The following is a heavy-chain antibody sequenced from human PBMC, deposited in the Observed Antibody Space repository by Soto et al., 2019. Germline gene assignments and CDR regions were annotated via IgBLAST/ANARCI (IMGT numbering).Heavy chain of an antibody. J-gene: IGHJ4*02. D-gene: IGHD7-27*01. CDR1: GGSINNHY. CDR2: VYYTGST. V-gene: IGHV4-59*11. CDR3: ARANWYSEY. Sequence: QVHLQVSGPGLVKPSETLSLTCSVSGGSINNHYWSWIRQPPGKGLEWIGYVYYTGSTNYNPSLKSRVTMSVDTSKNQFSLNLTSLTAADTAIYYCARANWYSEYWGQGTLVTVSS.